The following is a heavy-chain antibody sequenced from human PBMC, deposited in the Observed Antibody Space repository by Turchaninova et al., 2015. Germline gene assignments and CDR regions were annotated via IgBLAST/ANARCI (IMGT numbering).Heavy chain of an antibody. CDR1: GVSPSPPKGG. D-gene: IGHD1-20*01. V-gene: IGHV2-5*02. CDR2: INWDDAK. Sequence: QITLKESGPTLVKPTQTLTVTCTFSGVSPSPPKGGLAWTRHPPGKALEWLALINWDDAKRYSPALKSRLTITKDTSRNQVVLTMTNMDPVDTATYYCARLYDWNAPHYWGQGTLVTVSS. CDR3: ARLYDWNAPHY. J-gene: IGHJ4*02.